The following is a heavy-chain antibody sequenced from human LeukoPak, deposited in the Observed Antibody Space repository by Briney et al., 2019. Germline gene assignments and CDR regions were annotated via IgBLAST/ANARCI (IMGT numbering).Heavy chain of an antibody. J-gene: IGHJ5*02. CDR3: ARAKLVSSSNWFDP. CDR2: ISAYNGNT. D-gene: IGHD6-6*01. Sequence: ASVKVSCKASGYTFTSYGISWVRQAPGQGLEWMGWISAYNGNTNYAQKLQGRVTMTTDTSTSTAYMELRSLRSDDTAVYYCARAKLVSSSNWFDPWGQGTLVTVSS. CDR1: GYTFTSYG. V-gene: IGHV1-18*01.